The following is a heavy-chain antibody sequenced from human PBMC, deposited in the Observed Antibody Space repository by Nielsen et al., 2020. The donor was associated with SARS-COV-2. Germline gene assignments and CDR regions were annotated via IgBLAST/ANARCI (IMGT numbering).Heavy chain of an antibody. J-gene: IGHJ6*02. CDR3: AKDLGLLWFAEAPDGMDV. Sequence: LSLTCTVSGGSISSYYWSWIRQPPGKGLEWVSGISWNSGSIGYADSVKGRFTISRDNSKNTLYLQMNSLRPDDTAVYYCAKDLGLLWFAEAPDGMDVWGQGTTVTVSS. CDR1: GGSISSYY. V-gene: IGHV3-9*01. D-gene: IGHD4-23*01. CDR2: ISWNSGSI.